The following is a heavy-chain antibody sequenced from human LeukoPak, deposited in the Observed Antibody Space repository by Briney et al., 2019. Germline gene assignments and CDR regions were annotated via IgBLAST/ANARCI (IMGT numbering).Heavy chain of an antibody. CDR1: GGSFRGYY. Sequence: SETLSLTCAGYGGSFRGYYWSWIRQPPGKGLEWIGEINHSGSTNYNPSLKSRVTISVDTSKNQFSLKLSSVTAADTAVYYCARARPTEWYYNGSGSYYNRVANGMDVWGQGTTVTVSS. V-gene: IGHV4-34*01. D-gene: IGHD3-10*01. CDR3: ARARPTEWYYNGSGSYYNRVANGMDV. J-gene: IGHJ6*02. CDR2: INHSGST.